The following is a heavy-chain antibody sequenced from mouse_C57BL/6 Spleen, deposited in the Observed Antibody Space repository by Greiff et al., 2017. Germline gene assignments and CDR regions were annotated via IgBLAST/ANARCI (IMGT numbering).Heavy chain of an antibody. CDR2: IYPGDGDT. Sequence: QVQLQQSGPELVKPGASVKISCKASGYAFSSSWMNWVKQRPGQGLEWIGRIYPGDGDTNYNGKFKGKATLTADKSSSTAYMQLSSLTSEDSAVYVCASVVADYYAMEFWGKGTSVTVSS. CDR1: GYAFSSSW. V-gene: IGHV1-82*01. CDR3: ASVVADYYAMEF. D-gene: IGHD1-1*01. J-gene: IGHJ4*01.